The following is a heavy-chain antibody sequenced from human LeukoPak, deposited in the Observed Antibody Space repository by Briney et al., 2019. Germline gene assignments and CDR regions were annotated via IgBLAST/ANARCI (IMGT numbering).Heavy chain of an antibody. CDR2: ISSSGSTI. CDR3: ARVGPWVNPDYYYYYMDV. D-gene: IGHD1-14*01. J-gene: IGHJ6*03. Sequence: GGSLRLSCAASGFIFSSYSMNWVRQAPGKGLECVSYISSSGSTIYYADSVKGRFTISRDNAKNSVHLQMNSLRAEDTAVYYCARVGPWVNPDYYYYYMDVWGKGTTVTVSS. CDR1: GFIFSSYS. V-gene: IGHV3-48*04.